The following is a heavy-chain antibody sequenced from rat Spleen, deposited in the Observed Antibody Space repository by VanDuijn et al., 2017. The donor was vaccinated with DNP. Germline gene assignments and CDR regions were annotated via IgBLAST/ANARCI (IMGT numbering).Heavy chain of an antibody. Sequence: EVQLVESGGGLVQPGRSLKLSCAASGLTFSDYNMAWVRQAPKKGLELVATISYEGSRTYYRDSVKGRFTISRDNAKSSLYLQMESLRCEETATYYCARHGRVTTVATYWYFDFWGPGTRVTGSS. V-gene: IGHV5-7*01. CDR1: GLTFSDYN. D-gene: IGHD1-3*01. CDR2: ISYEGSRT. J-gene: IGHJ1*01. CDR3: ARHGRVTTVATYWYFDF.